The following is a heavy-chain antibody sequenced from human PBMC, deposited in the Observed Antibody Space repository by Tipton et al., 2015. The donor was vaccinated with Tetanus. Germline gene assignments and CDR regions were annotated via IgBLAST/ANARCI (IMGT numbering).Heavy chain of an antibody. J-gene: IGHJ4*02. V-gene: IGHV3-21*01. CDR2: ISSSSRYI. D-gene: IGHD2-21*02. Sequence: GSLRLSCAASGFTFSSYTMTWVRQAPGKGLEWVSSISSSSRYIYYADSVKGRFTISRDNAKNSLYLQMISLRAEDTAVYSCARGMAEASNCGGDCYSDYWGQGTLVTVSS. CDR3: ARGMAEASNCGGDCYSDY. CDR1: GFTFSSYT.